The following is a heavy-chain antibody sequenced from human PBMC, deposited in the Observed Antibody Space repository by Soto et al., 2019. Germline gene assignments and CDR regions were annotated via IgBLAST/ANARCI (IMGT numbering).Heavy chain of an antibody. D-gene: IGHD4-4*01. Sequence: VGSLRLSCAASGFTFSSYGMHWVRQAPGKGLEWVAVISYDGSNKYYADSVKGRFTISRDNSKNTLYLQMNSLRAEDTAVYYCAKDRRFLQGLDYWGQGTLVTVSS. CDR2: ISYDGSNK. V-gene: IGHV3-30*18. CDR3: AKDRRFLQGLDY. CDR1: GFTFSSYG. J-gene: IGHJ4*02.